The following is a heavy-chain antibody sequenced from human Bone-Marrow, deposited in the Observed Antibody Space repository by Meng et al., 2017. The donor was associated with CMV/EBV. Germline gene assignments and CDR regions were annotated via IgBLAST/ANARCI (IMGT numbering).Heavy chain of an antibody. CDR3: ARDRDAFDI. Sequence: GESLKISCAASGFTFSSYAMSWVRQAPGKGLEWVSVIYSGGSSTYYADSVKGRFTISRDNSKNTLYLQMNSLRTEDTAVYYCARDRDAFDIWGQGTMVTVSS. CDR1: GFTFSSYA. J-gene: IGHJ3*02. V-gene: IGHV3-23*03. CDR2: IYSGGSST.